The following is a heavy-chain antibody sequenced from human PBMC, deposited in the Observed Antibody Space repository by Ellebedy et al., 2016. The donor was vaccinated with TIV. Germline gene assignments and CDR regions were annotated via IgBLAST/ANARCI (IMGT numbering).Heavy chain of an antibody. Sequence: MPSETLSLTCSVSGGSINNHYWSWIRQPPGKGLEWIGNIYDSGSTSYNPSLKSRVTISVDTSRNQFSLKLSSLTAADTAVYYCARESGGGYSGYDERHFQLWGQGALVTVSS. D-gene: IGHD5-12*01. J-gene: IGHJ1*01. CDR1: GGSINNHY. CDR3: ARESGGGYSGYDERHFQL. CDR2: IYDSGST. V-gene: IGHV4-59*11.